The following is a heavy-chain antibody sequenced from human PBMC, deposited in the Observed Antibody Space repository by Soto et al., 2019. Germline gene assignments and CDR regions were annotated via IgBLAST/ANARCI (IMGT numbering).Heavy chain of an antibody. J-gene: IGHJ6*02. CDR3: AGAPRDYYYYGMDV. CDR1: GGSISSGDYY. CDR2: IYYSGST. Sequence: SETLSLTCTVSGGSISSGDYYWSWIRQPPGKGLEWIGYIYYSGSTYYNPSLKSRVTISVDTSKNQFSLKLSSVTAADTAVYYCAGAPRDYYYYGMDVWGQGTTVTVSS. V-gene: IGHV4-30-4*01.